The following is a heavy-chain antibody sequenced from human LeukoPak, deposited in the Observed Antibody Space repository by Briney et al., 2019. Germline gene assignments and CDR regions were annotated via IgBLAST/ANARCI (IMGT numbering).Heavy chain of an antibody. CDR1: GGSISSSSYY. Sequence: SETLSLTCTVSGGSISSSSYYWGWIRQPPGKGLEWIGSIYYSGSTYYNPSLKSRVTISVDTSKNQFSLKLSSVTAADTAVYYCARRVVDTVSLYYYYYMDVWGKGTTVTVS. CDR3: ARRVVDTVSLYYYYYMDV. CDR2: IYYSGST. J-gene: IGHJ6*03. D-gene: IGHD5-18*01. V-gene: IGHV4-39*01.